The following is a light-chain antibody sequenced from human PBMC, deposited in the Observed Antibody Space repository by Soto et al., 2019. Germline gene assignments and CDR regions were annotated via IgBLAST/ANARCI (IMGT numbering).Light chain of an antibody. CDR3: CSYAGSSTWV. J-gene: IGLJ7*01. CDR2: EGS. Sequence: QSALTQPASVSGSPGQSITISCTGTSSDVGSYNLVSWYQQHPGKAPKLMIYEGSKRPSGVSNRFSGSESGATASLTISGLQAEDEADYYCCSYAGSSTWVFGGGTQLTVL. CDR1: SSDVGSYNL. V-gene: IGLV2-23*01.